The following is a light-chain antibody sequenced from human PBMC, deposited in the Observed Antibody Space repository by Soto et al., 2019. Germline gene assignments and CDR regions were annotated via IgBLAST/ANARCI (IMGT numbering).Light chain of an antibody. CDR1: HSVGNN. CDR2: DVS. V-gene: IGKV3-15*01. CDR3: QQYHNWFT. J-gene: IGKJ2*01. Sequence: EIVMTQSPVTLSVSPGERATLSCRASHSVGNNLAWYQQRLGQAPRLLIYDVSSRATGIPARFSGSGSGTDFTLTSSSLQSEDFAVYYCQQYHNWFTFGQGTKLEIK.